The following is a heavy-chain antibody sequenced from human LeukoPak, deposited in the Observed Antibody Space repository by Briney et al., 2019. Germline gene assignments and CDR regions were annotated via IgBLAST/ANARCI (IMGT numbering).Heavy chain of an antibody. CDR2: GSESGGT. V-gene: IGHV4-34*01. D-gene: IGHD3-3*01. CDR1: GGSLNGHY. Sequence: SETLSLTCAVYGGSLNGHYWSWIRQPPGKGLEWIGEGSESGGTKFNPSLKSRVTISADTSKNQFSLKLKSVTAADTAVYYCAKNGQSGFSFDPWGQGTLVTVSS. CDR3: AKNGQSGFSFDP. J-gene: IGHJ5*02.